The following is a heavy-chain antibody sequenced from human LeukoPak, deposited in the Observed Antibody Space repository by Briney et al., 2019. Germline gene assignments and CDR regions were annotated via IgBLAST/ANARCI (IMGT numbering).Heavy chain of an antibody. Sequence: ASVKVSCKASGYTFTGYYMHWVRQAPGQGLEWMGWINPNSGGTNYAQKFQGRVTMTRDTSISTAYMELSRLRSDDTAVYYCARGDIVVVVAATQIDYWGQGTLVTVSS. V-gene: IGHV1-2*02. CDR2: INPNSGGT. D-gene: IGHD2-15*01. CDR3: ARGDIVVVVAATQIDY. J-gene: IGHJ4*02. CDR1: GYTFTGYY.